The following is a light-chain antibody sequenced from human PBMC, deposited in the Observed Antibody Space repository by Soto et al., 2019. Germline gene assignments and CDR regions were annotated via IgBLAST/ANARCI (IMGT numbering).Light chain of an antibody. J-gene: IGLJ3*02. V-gene: IGLV2-14*01. CDR2: EVS. CDR3: SSYTSSSTWV. CDR1: SSDVGGYNY. Sequence: QSALTQPASVSGSPGQSITISCTGTSSDVGGYNYVSWYQQHPGKAPKLMIYEVSNRPSGVSNRFSGSKSGNTASLTISGLQAEDVADYYCSSYTSSSTWVFGGGTKLTV.